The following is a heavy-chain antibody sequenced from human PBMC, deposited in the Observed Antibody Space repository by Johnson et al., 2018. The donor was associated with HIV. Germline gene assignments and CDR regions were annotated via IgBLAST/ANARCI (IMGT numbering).Heavy chain of an antibody. CDR3: ARGVRYCSGCSCYNDAFDI. V-gene: IGHV3-66*01. CDR2: IYSGGST. CDR1: GFTVSRNY. Sequence: VQLVESGGGLVQPGGSLRLSCAASGFTVSRNYMSWVRQAPGKGLEWVSVIYSGGSTYHADSVKGRFTISRDNSKNTVYLQMNSLRAEDTAVYYCARGVRYCSGCSCYNDAFDIWGQGTMVTVSS. J-gene: IGHJ3*02. D-gene: IGHD2-15*01.